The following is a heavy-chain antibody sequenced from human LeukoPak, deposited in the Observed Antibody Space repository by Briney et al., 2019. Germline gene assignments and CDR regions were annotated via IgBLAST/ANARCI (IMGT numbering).Heavy chain of an antibody. V-gene: IGHV1-2*02. D-gene: IGHD7-27*01. CDR3: ARDRAVSNWGSPDY. CDR2: INPNSGGT. J-gene: IGHJ4*02. CDR1: GYTFTGYY. Sequence: GASVKVSCKASGYTFTGYYMHWVRQAPGQGLEWMGWINPNSGGTNYAQKFQGRVTMTRDTSISTAYMELSRLRSDDTAVYYCARDRAVSNWGSPDYWGQGTLVTVSS.